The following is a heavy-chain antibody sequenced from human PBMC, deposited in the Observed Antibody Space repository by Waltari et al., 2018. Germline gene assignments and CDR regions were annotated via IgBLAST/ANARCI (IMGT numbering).Heavy chain of an antibody. Sequence: QLPVQESGPGLVKPSETLSLTCTVSGGAITTTNYSWGWIRQPPGKGLEWIGSIYYNGNTYYNPSLKSRVTISADTSKNQFSLNLNSVTAADTAVYYCASLLTGDWGQGVLVTVSS. CDR3: ASLLTGD. CDR1: GGAITTTNYS. D-gene: IGHD3-9*01. J-gene: IGHJ4*02. V-gene: IGHV4-39*01. CDR2: IYYNGNT.